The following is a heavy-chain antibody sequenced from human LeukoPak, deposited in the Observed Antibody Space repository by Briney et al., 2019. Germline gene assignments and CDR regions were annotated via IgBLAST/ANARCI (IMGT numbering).Heavy chain of an antibody. J-gene: IGHJ4*02. V-gene: IGHV1-18*01. CDR3: ARVHLEAVAGTEDY. CDR1: GYTFTSYG. Sequence: ASVKVSCKASGYTFTSYGISWVRRAPGQGLEWMGWISAYNGNTNYAQKLQGRVTMTTDTSTSTAYMELRSLRSDDTAVYYCARVHLEAVAGTEDYWGQGTLVTVSS. D-gene: IGHD6-19*01. CDR2: ISAYNGNT.